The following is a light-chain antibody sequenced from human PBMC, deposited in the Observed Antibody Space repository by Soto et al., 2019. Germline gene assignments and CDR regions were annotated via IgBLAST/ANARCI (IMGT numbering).Light chain of an antibody. CDR2: PAS. J-gene: IGKJ4*01. CDR1: QSISSY. CDR3: QQSYSTPQIT. V-gene: IGKV1-39*01. Sequence: DIQMTQSPSSMSASVDDRVTITCRASQSISSYLNWYQQKPGKAPKLLIYPASSLQSGVPSRFSGSGSGTDFTLTISSLQPEDFATYYCQQSYSTPQITFGGGTKVEIK.